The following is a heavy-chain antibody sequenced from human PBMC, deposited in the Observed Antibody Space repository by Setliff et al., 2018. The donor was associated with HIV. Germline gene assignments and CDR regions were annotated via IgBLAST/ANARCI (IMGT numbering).Heavy chain of an antibody. Sequence: ETLSLTCAVSGYSISSGYYWGWIRQPPGKGLEWIGSIYHSGSTYYNPSLKSRVTISVDTSKNQFSLKLSSVTAADTAVYYCATEYSSSWYFDLWGRGTLVTVSS. V-gene: IGHV4-38-2*01. D-gene: IGHD6-6*01. J-gene: IGHJ2*01. CDR3: ATEYSSSWYFDL. CDR2: IYHSGST. CDR1: GYSISSGYY.